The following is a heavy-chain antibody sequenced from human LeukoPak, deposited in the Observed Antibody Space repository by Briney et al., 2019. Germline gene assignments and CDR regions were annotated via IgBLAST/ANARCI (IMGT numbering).Heavy chain of an antibody. CDR1: GFTFSTYW. CDR2: IKQDGSEK. J-gene: IGHJ4*02. V-gene: IGHV3-7*01. D-gene: IGHD3-10*01. CDR3: ARDVGSLPGDY. Sequence: GGSLRLSCAASGFTFSTYWMSWVRQAPGKGLEWVANIKQDGSEKHYVDSVKGRFTISRDNAKNSLYLQMNSLRAEDTAFYYCARDVGSLPGDYWGQGTLVTVSS.